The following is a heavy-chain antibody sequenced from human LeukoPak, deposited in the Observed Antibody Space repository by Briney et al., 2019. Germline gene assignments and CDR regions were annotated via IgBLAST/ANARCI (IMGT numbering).Heavy chain of an antibody. CDR1: GFTFTSYG. D-gene: IGHD1-26*01. J-gene: IGHJ4*02. V-gene: IGHV3-23*01. CDR2: ISGGSSST. Sequence: PGGPLRLSCAASGFTFTSYGMSWVRQAPGKGLEWVSAISGGSSSTYFADSVKGRFTISSNYSKNTLYLQMNSLRVEDTAVYYCAKRSGTYYNPPVFDYWGQGTLVTVSS. CDR3: AKRSGTYYNPPVFDY.